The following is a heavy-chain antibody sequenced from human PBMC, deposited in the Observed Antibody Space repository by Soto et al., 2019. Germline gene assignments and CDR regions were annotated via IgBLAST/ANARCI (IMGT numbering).Heavy chain of an antibody. Sequence: GGSLRLSCAASGFTFSSYAMSWVRQAPGKGLEWVSAISGSGGSTYYADSVKGRFTISRDNSKNTLYLQMNSLRAEDTAVYYCAKDLRNYDFWSGYLGTFDYWGQGTLVTVSS. CDR2: ISGSGGST. D-gene: IGHD3-3*01. J-gene: IGHJ4*02. CDR3: AKDLRNYDFWSGYLGTFDY. CDR1: GFTFSSYA. V-gene: IGHV3-23*01.